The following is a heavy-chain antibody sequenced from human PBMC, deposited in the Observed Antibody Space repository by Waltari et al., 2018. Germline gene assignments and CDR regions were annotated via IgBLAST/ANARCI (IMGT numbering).Heavy chain of an antibody. D-gene: IGHD3-22*01. CDR2: IYYSGST. V-gene: IGHV4-59*01. CDR1: GGSISSYY. Sequence: QVQLQESGPGLVKPSETLSLTCTVSGGSISSYYWSWIRQPPGKGLEWIGYIYYSGSTNYNPSLKSRVTISVDTSKNQFSLKLSSVTAADTAVYYCARSGRLYDSSGYYHYWGHGTLVTVSS. J-gene: IGHJ4*01. CDR3: ARSGRLYDSSGYYHY.